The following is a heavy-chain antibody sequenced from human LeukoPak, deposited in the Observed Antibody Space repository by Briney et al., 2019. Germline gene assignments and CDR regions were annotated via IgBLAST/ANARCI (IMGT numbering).Heavy chain of an antibody. J-gene: IGHJ4*02. Sequence: PGGSLRLSCAASGFTFSSYWMNWARQAPGKGLEWVGRIKSKTDGGTTDYAAPVKGRFTISRDDSKNTLYLQMNSLKTEDTAVYYCTTEGGDYELDYWGQGTLVTVSS. CDR2: IKSKTDGGTT. D-gene: IGHD3-16*01. CDR1: GFTFSSYW. CDR3: TTEGGDYELDY. V-gene: IGHV3-15*07.